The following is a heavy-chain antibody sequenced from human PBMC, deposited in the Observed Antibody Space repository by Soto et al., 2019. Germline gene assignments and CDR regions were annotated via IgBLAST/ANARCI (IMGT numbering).Heavy chain of an antibody. D-gene: IGHD4-4*01. V-gene: IGHV3-23*01. CDR2: ISCSGGIT. Sequence: WRSLRLYGAASGFTFSSCAMSWVRQAPGKGLKWVSCISCSGGITYYTDYVKGRFTISRDNYKNTLYLQVNSLRADDTAVDYCAKGAYTSYGSNYYYGMNXWGQVTTVTVS. CDR3: AKGAYTSYGSNYYYGMNX. J-gene: IGHJ6*02. CDR1: GFTFSSCA.